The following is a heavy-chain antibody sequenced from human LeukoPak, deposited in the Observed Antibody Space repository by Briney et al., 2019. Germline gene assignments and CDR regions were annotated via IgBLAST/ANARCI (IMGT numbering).Heavy chain of an antibody. CDR1: GGSISSGNW. CDR3: ARGNGWFAH. D-gene: IGHD2-8*01. V-gene: IGHV4-4*02. J-gene: IGHJ5*02. CDR2: IYHSGST. Sequence: SGTLSLTCAVSGGSISSGNWWSWVRQPPGKGLEWIGEIYHSGSTNYNPSLKTRLTISVDTSKNQFSLKLSSVTAADTAVYYCARGNGWFAHWGQGTLVTVSS.